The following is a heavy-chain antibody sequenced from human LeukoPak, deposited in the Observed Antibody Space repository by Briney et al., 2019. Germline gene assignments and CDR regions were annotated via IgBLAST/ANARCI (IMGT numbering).Heavy chain of an antibody. CDR1: GFTFTSSA. V-gene: IGHV1-58*01. CDR2: IVVGSGNT. J-gene: IGHJ4*02. CDR3: AADPYYDILTGYYTPYFDY. Sequence: AASVKVSCKASGFTFTSSAVQWVRQARGQRLEWIGWIVVGSGNTNYAQKFQERVTITRYMSTSTAYMELSSLRSEDTAVYYCAADPYYDILTGYYTPYFDYWGQGTLVTVSS. D-gene: IGHD3-9*01.